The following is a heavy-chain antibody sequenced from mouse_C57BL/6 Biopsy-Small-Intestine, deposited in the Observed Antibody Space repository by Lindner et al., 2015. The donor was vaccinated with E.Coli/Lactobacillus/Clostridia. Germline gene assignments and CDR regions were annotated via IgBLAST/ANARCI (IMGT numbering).Heavy chain of an antibody. D-gene: IGHD4-1*02. Sequence: VQLQESGPELVKPGASVKMSCKASGYTFTDYNMHWVKQSHGKSLEWIGYINPNNGGTSYNQKFKGKATLTVNKSSSTAYMELRSLTSEDSAVYYCARPNWDEGGYYFDYWGQGTTLTVSS. CDR1: GYTFTDYN. CDR2: INPNNGGT. V-gene: IGHV1-22*01. CDR3: ARPNWDEGGYYFDY. J-gene: IGHJ2*01.